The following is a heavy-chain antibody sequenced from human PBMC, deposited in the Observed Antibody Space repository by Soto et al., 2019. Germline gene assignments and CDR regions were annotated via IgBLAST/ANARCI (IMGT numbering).Heavy chain of an antibody. Sequence: ASVKVSCKASGYTFTSYGISWVRQAPGQGLEWMGWISAYSGNTNYAQKLQGRVTMTTDTSTSTAYMELRSLRSDDTAVYYCARDSNIPEAFDIWGQGTMVTVSS. J-gene: IGHJ3*02. V-gene: IGHV1-18*01. CDR1: GYTFTSYG. CDR2: ISAYSGNT. CDR3: ARDSNIPEAFDI.